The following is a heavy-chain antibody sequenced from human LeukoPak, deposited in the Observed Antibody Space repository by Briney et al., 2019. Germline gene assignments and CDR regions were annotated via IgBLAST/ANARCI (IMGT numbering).Heavy chain of an antibody. CDR1: GYTFTSYD. Sequence: ASVKLSCKASGYTFTSYDINWVRQATGQGPEWMGWMNPNSGSTGYAQQFQGRATMTRTTSTSTAYMELSSLRSDDTAVYYCARGWFGQLLQDYWGQGTLVTVSS. CDR2: MNPNSGST. J-gene: IGHJ4*02. CDR3: ARGWFGQLLQDY. D-gene: IGHD3-10*01. V-gene: IGHV1-8*01.